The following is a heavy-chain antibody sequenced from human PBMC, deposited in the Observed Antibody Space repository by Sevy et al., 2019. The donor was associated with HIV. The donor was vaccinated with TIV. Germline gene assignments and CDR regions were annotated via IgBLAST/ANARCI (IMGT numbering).Heavy chain of an antibody. CDR2: IYQSGNT. J-gene: IGHJ3*02. V-gene: IGHV4-38-2*01. Sequence: SETLSLTCAVSAYSVSSAYSWGWIRQPPGKGLEWIGNIYQSGNTYYNPSLKSRVTISVDTSNNPFSLRLTFVTAADTAVYYWASFGRLLIISGDVFEIWGQGTMVTVSS. CDR3: ASFGRLLIISGDVFEI. CDR1: AYSVSSAYS. D-gene: IGHD3-9*01.